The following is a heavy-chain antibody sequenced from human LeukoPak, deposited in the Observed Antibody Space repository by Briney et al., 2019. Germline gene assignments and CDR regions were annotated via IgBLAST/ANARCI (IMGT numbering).Heavy chain of an antibody. CDR1: GITFSSYA. J-gene: IGHJ4*02. V-gene: IGHV3-23*01. CDR2: ISPSGGST. CDR3: ARYYDILTNYHRFDS. Sequence: GGSLRLSCAASGITFSSYAMSWVRQAPGQGLEWVSTISPSGGSTYYADSLKGRFTISRDNSKDTLSLQMSSLRAEDTALYYCARYYDILTNYHRFDSWGQGTLVTVSS. D-gene: IGHD3-9*01.